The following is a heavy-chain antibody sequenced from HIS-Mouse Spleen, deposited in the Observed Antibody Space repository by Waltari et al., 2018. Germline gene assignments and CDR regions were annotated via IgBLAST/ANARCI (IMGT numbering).Heavy chain of an antibody. J-gene: IGHJ5*02. CDR3: AKDGYDYVWGSYRYTSWFDP. D-gene: IGHD3-16*02. Sequence: EVQLVESGGGLVQPGRSLRLPCAAYGFTFDDYAMHWVRPAPGKGLEWVSGISWNSGSIGYADSVKGRFTISRDNAKNSLYLQMNSLRAEDTALYYCAKDGYDYVWGSYRYTSWFDPWGQGTLVTVSS. CDR2: ISWNSGSI. V-gene: IGHV3-9*01. CDR1: GFTFDDYA.